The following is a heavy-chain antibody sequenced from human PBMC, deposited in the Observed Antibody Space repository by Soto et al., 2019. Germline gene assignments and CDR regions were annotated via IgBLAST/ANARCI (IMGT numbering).Heavy chain of an antibody. J-gene: IGHJ6*02. CDR1: GGSISSYY. CDR3: SRQMRGATRSIYYSGMDV. Sequence: QVQLQESGPGLVKPSETLSLTCTVSGGSISSYYWSWIRQPPGKGLEWIGYIYYSGSTNYNPSIKSRVTISVDTSKTHFSLKLSSVTAADTAVYYCSRQMRGATRSIYYSGMDVWGQGTTVTVSS. CDR2: IYYSGST. D-gene: IGHD5-12*01. V-gene: IGHV4-59*01.